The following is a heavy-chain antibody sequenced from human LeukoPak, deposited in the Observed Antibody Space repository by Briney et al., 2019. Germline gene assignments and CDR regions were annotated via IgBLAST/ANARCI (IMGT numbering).Heavy chain of an antibody. Sequence: GGSLRLSCAASGFIFNHYGMHWVRQAPGKGLEWVALVSYDGSNRYYVDSVKGRFTISRDNSKNVLYLEMNSLRAEDTAVYYCAKDPSLRTTLPLWGQGTLVTVSS. V-gene: IGHV3-30*18. D-gene: IGHD1-1*01. CDR3: AKDPSLRTTLPL. J-gene: IGHJ4*02. CDR1: GFIFNHYG. CDR2: VSYDGSNR.